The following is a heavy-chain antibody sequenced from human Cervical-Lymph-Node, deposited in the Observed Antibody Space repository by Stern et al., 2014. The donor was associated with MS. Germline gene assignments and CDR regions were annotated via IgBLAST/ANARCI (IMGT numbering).Heavy chain of an antibody. Sequence: MQLVESGAEVKKPGSSVRVSCKTSGGSFSTYVMSWMRQAPGQGPEWMGGISPIFGKPNYAQKFQGRVTLTADESTSTFYMELLSLTSEDTAVYFCAKERGNTYGFDSWGQGTLVTVSS. CDR3: AKERGNTYGFDS. J-gene: IGHJ4*02. D-gene: IGHD5-18*01. CDR2: ISPIFGKP. V-gene: IGHV1-69*01. CDR1: GGSFSTYV.